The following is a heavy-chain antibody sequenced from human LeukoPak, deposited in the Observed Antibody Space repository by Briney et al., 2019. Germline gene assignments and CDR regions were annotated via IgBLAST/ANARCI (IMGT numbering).Heavy chain of an antibody. CDR2: IYPGDSVT. Sequence: GESLKISCLGSGYSFTSYWIAWVRQMPGKGLEWMGIIYPGDSVTRYSPSFQGQVTISADKSISTAYLQWSSLKALDTAMYYCARRYCSGTSCYYFDYWGQGTLVTVSS. CDR3: ARRYCSGTSCYYFDY. V-gene: IGHV5-51*01. J-gene: IGHJ4*02. D-gene: IGHD2-2*01. CDR1: GYSFTSYW.